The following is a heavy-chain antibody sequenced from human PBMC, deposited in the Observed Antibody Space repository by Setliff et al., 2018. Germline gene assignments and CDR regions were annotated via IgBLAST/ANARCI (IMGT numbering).Heavy chain of an antibody. CDR3: ARYRNYFDSSGQTQYYFDY. D-gene: IGHD3-22*01. Sequence: LSLTCSVSGDSINPYFWTWIRQPPGKGLEWIGFIYYSGATTYNPSLKSRVTISVDTSKNQFSLNLNSVTAADTAVYYCARYRNYFDSSGQTQYYFDYWGQGTLVTVSS. CDR1: GDSINPYF. V-gene: IGHV4-59*01. CDR2: IYYSGAT. J-gene: IGHJ4*02.